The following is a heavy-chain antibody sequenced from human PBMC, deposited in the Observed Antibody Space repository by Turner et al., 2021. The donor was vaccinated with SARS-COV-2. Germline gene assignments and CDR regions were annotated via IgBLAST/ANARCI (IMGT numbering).Heavy chain of an antibody. V-gene: IGHV3-23*01. J-gene: IGHJ4*02. Sequence: EVQLLESGGGLVQPGGSLRLSCAASGCTFSSYAMSWVRQAPGKGLEWVSAISGSGGSTYYADSVKGRFTISRDNSKNTLYLQMNSLRAEDTAVYYCAKADRVMIVVVITLFDYWGQGTLVTVSS. CDR2: ISGSGGST. CDR1: GCTFSSYA. D-gene: IGHD3-22*01. CDR3: AKADRVMIVVVITLFDY.